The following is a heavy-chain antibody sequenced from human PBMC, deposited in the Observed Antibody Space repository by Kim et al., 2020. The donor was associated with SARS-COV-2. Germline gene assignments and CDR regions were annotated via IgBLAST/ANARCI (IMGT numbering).Heavy chain of an antibody. J-gene: IGHJ6*02. D-gene: IGHD6-19*01. CDR2: ISWDGGST. V-gene: IGHV3-43D*03. CDR1: GFTFDDYA. Sequence: GGSLRLSCAASGFTFDDYAMHWVRQAPGKGLEWVSLISWDGGSTYYADSVKGRFTISRDNSKNSLYLQMNSLRAEDTALYYCAKDMSPGGGLDYYYGMDVWGQGTTVTVSS. CDR3: AKDMSPGGGLDYYYGMDV.